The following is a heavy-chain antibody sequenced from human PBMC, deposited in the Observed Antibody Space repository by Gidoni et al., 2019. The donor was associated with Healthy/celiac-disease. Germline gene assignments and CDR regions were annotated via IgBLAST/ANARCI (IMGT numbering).Heavy chain of an antibody. Sequence: QVQLQQWGAGLLQPSETLSLTCAVYGGSFSGYYWSWISQPPGKGLEWIGEINHSGSTNYNPALKSRVTISVDTSKNQFSLKLSSVTAADTAVYYCARGGGIAASDYWGQGTLVTVSS. CDR2: INHSGST. J-gene: IGHJ4*02. CDR1: GGSFSGYY. CDR3: ARGGGIAASDY. D-gene: IGHD6-13*01. V-gene: IGHV4-34*01.